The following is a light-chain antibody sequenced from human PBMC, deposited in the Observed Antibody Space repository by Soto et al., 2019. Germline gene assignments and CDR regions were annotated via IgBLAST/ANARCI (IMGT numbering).Light chain of an antibody. J-gene: IGKJ2*01. Sequence: DIVMTQSPDSLAVSLGERATINCKSSQSVLYSSNNKNYLAWHQHKPGQPPKVIIYWASTRESGVPDRFSGSGSGTDFTLTISSLQAEDVAVYYCQQYYSIPYTFGQGTKLEIK. CDR2: WAS. CDR3: QQYYSIPYT. V-gene: IGKV4-1*01. CDR1: QSVLYSSNNKNY.